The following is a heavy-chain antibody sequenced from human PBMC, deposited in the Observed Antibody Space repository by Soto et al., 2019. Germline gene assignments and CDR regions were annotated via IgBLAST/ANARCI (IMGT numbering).Heavy chain of an antibody. J-gene: IGHJ5*01. CDR2: ISYDGSKR. D-gene: IGHD2-2*01. Sequence: QVQLVESGGGVVQPGRSLTLSCAACGFTFKNYGMHWIRQAPGKGLEWVAFISYDGSKRFYVDSMKGRLTISRVNSKNTLILQMDSLRAEDTALYYCASAYCTSASCLNWFDPWGRGTLVTVSS. CDR3: ASAYCTSASCLNWFDP. V-gene: IGHV3-33*05. CDR1: GFTFKNYG.